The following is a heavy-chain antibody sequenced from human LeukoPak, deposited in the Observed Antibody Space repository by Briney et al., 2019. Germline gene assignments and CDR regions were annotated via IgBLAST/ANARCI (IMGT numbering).Heavy chain of an antibody. V-gene: IGHV3-23*01. CDR3: AKDRGYGWRGFDY. CDR1: GFTFSSYA. D-gene: IGHD5-12*01. Sequence: GGSLRLSCAASGFTFSSYAMSWVRQAPGKGLEWVSAISGSGGTTYYADSVKGRFTISRDNSKNTLYLQMNSLRAEDTAVYYCAKDRGYGWRGFDYWGQGALVTVSS. CDR2: ISGSGGTT. J-gene: IGHJ4*02.